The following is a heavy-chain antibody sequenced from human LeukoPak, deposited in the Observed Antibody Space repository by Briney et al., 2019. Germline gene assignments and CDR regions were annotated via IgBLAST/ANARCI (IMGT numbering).Heavy chain of an antibody. CDR3: ARLSGSFLDY. J-gene: IGHJ4*02. D-gene: IGHD1-26*01. V-gene: IGHV3-33*01. Sequence: GGSLRLSCAASGFTFSRDGMHWVRQAPGKGLEWVAVIWYDGSKKYYADSVKGRFTVSRDNSKNTLYLQMNSLRAEDTAVYYCARLSGSFLDYWGQGTLVTVSS. CDR1: GFTFSRDG. CDR2: IWYDGSKK.